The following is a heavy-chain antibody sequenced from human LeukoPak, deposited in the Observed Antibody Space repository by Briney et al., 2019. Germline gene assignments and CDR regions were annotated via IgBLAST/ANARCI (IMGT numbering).Heavy chain of an antibody. D-gene: IGHD3-22*01. V-gene: IGHV3-30-3*01. CDR1: GFTFSSYA. J-gene: IGHJ3*02. Sequence: GGSLRLSCAASGFTFSSYAMHWVRQAPGKGLEWVAVISYDGSSKYYADSVKGRFTISRDNSKNTLYLQMNSLRAEDTAVYYCARDPGFTMTDAFDIWGQGTMVTVSS. CDR3: ARDPGFTMTDAFDI. CDR2: ISYDGSSK.